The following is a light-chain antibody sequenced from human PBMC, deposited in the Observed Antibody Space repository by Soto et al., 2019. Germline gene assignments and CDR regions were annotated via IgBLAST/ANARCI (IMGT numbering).Light chain of an antibody. CDR1: SNDVGGYNF. Sequence: QSALTQPASVSGSPGQSITISCTGSSNDVGGYNFVSWYQQHPGKAPKLMIYAVSNRPSGVSNRFSGSKSGNTASLTISGLHTEDEADYYCNSYTSSSTLVFGGGTKLTVL. CDR2: AVS. V-gene: IGLV2-14*01. J-gene: IGLJ2*01. CDR3: NSYTSSSTLV.